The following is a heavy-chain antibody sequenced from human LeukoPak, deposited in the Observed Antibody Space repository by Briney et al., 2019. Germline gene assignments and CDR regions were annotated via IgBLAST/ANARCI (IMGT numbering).Heavy chain of an antibody. CDR1: GGTFSSYA. Sequence: SVKVSCKASGGTFSSYAISWVRQAPGQGLEWMGGIIPIFGTANYAQKFQGRVTITTDESTSTAYMELSSLRSEDTAVYYCVRNGQTGSAIYHNWFDPWGQGTLVTVSS. J-gene: IGHJ5*02. V-gene: IGHV1-69*05. CDR3: VRNGQTGSAIYHNWFDP. CDR2: IIPIFGTA. D-gene: IGHD3-9*01.